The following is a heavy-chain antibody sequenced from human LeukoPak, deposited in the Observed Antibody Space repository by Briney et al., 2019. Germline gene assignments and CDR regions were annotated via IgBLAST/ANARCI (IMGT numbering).Heavy chain of an antibody. Sequence: ASVKVSCKASGYSFTSYGISWVRQAPGQGLEWMGWISAYNGNTNYAQKLQGRVTMTTDTSTSTAYMELRSLRSDDTAVYYCARDISDSSSWYVIYYYYGMDVWGQGTTVTVSS. V-gene: IGHV1-18*01. CDR1: GYSFTSYG. CDR2: ISAYNGNT. CDR3: ARDISDSSSWYVIYYYYGMDV. D-gene: IGHD6-13*01. J-gene: IGHJ6*02.